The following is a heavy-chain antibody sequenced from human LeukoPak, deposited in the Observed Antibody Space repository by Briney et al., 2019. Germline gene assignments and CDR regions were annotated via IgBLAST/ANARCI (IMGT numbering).Heavy chain of an antibody. CDR2: INHSGST. CDR1: GGSFSGYY. Sequence: PSETLSLTCAVYGGSFSGYYWSWIRQPPGKGLEWIGEINHSGSTNYNPSLKSRVTISVDTSKNQFSLKLSSVTAADTAVYYCARRPYSSSWYRDYWGQGTPVTVSS. V-gene: IGHV4-34*01. J-gene: IGHJ4*02. D-gene: IGHD6-13*01. CDR3: ARRPYSSSWYRDY.